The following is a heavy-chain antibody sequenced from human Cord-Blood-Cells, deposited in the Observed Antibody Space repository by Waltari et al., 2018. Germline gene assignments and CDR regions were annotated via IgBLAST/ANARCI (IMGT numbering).Heavy chain of an antibody. V-gene: IGHV4-34*01. D-gene: IGHD1-26*01. Sequence: QVQLQQWGAGLLKPSETLSLTCAVYGGSFSGYYWSWIRQPPGKGLEWIGEINHSGSTNSNPTLKSRVTISVDTCKNQFSLKLRSVTAADTAVYYCARVKNRSTLDIWGQGTMVTVSS. CDR1: GGSFSGYY. CDR2: INHSGST. CDR3: ARVKNRSTLDI. J-gene: IGHJ3*02.